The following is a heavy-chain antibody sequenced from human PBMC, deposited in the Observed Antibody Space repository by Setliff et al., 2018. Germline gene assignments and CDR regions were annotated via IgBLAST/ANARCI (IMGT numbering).Heavy chain of an antibody. V-gene: IGHV3-23*01. CDR3: AKDYYDSSGYHPEYFQH. CDR2: ISGTGGST. CDR1: GFTFRSYA. J-gene: IGHJ1*01. D-gene: IGHD3-22*01. Sequence: GGSLRLSCAGSGFTFRSYAMSWVRQAPGKGLEWVSRISGTGGSTYYADSVKGRFTISRDNSKDTLYLQMNSVRAEDTAVYYCAKDYYDSSGYHPEYFQHWGQGSLVTVSS.